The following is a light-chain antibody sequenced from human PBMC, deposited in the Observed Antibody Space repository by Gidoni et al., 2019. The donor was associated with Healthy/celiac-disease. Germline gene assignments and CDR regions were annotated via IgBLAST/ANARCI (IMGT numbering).Light chain of an antibody. CDR2: AAS. CDR1: QSISSY. CDR3: QQSYSTPRA. Sequence: DIKMTQSPSSLSASVGDRVTITCRSSQSISSYLNWYQQKPGKAPNLLIYAASSLQSGVTSRFSCSGSGTDFTLTIRSLQPEDFATYYCQQSYSTPRAFGQGTRLEIK. V-gene: IGKV1-39*01. J-gene: IGKJ5*01.